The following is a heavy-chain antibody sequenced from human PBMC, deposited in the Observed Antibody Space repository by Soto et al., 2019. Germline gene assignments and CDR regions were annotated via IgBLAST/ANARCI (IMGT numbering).Heavy chain of an antibody. D-gene: IGHD3-10*01. Sequence: SETLSLTCTVSGGSISSYYWSWIRQPPGKGLEWIGYIYYSGSTNYNPSLKSRVTISVDTSKNQFSLKLSSVTAADTAVYYCARHIGGSGSYPLNYYYYYMDVWGKGTTVT. J-gene: IGHJ6*03. V-gene: IGHV4-59*08. CDR3: ARHIGGSGSYPLNYYYYYMDV. CDR2: IYYSGST. CDR1: GGSISSYY.